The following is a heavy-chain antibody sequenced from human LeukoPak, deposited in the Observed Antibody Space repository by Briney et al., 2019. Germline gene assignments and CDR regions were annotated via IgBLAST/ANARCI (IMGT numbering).Heavy chain of an antibody. CDR2: ISGSGGST. V-gene: IGHV3-23*01. CDR3: AKDSPDYYDSSGYYYDY. D-gene: IGHD3-22*01. J-gene: IGHJ4*02. CDR1: GFTFSSYW. Sequence: PGGSLRLSCAASGFTFSSYWMSWVRQAPGKGLEWVSAISGSGGSTYYADSVKGRFTISRDNSKNTLYLQMNSLRAEDTAVYYCAKDSPDYYDSSGYYYDYWGQGTLVTVSS.